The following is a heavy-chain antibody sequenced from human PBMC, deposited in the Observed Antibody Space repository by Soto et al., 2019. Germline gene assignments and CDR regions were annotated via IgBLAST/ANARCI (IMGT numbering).Heavy chain of an antibody. CDR2: ITYSGST. CDR3: ARQSYDSSDYFDY. D-gene: IGHD3-22*01. Sequence: QVQLQESGPGLVKPSETLSLTCTVSADSIRSSTYYWGWIRQPPGQVLEWIGRITYSGSTYYNPSLNSRVAISVDTSRIHFSLKLISVTAADTAVYYCARQSYDSSDYFDYWGQGTLVTVSS. V-gene: IGHV4-39*01. CDR1: ADSIRSSTYY. J-gene: IGHJ4*02.